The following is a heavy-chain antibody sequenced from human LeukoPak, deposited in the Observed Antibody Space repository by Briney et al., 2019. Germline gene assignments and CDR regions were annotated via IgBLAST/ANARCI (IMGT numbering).Heavy chain of an antibody. D-gene: IGHD1-26*01. CDR1: GFTFSSYD. Sequence: GGSLRLSCAASGFTFSSYDMHWVRQATGKGLDWVSAIGTAGDTYYADSVKGRSTISRENAKNSLFLQVNSLRVGDTAVYYCTRAVGATNLGFDYWGQGTLVTVSS. J-gene: IGHJ4*02. V-gene: IGHV3-13*01. CDR2: IGTAGDT. CDR3: TRAVGATNLGFDY.